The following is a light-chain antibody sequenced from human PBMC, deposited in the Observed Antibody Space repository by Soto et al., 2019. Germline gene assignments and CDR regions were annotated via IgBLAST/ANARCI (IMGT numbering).Light chain of an antibody. CDR2: TAS. CDR1: QGITNY. V-gene: IGKV1-9*01. Sequence: DVQLTQSPSFLSASVGDRVTITCRASQGITNYLAWYQQKPGKAPKPLIYTASTLQSGVPSRFSGSGAGAEFTLTITGLQPEDFATYFCQHYNSYSEAFGQGTKVELK. J-gene: IGKJ1*01. CDR3: QHYNSYSEA.